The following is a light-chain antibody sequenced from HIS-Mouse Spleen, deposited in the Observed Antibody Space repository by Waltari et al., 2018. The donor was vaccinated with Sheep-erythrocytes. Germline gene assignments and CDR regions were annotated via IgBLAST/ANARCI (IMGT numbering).Light chain of an antibody. CDR1: SSDVGSYNL. V-gene: IGLV2-23*01. CDR3: CSYAGSSTLV. Sequence: QSALTQPASVSGSPGQSITISCTGTSSDVGSYNLVSWYQQHPGKAPKLMIYEGSQRPSGVSNCFSGSKSGNTASLTISGLQAEDEADYYCCSYAGSSTLVFGGGTKLTVL. CDR2: EGS. J-gene: IGLJ2*01.